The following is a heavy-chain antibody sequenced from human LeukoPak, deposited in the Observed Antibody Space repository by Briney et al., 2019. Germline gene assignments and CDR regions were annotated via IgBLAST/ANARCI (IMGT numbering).Heavy chain of an antibody. D-gene: IGHD5-12*01. CDR3: ARTPNRGYSGTWYFDY. CDR2: IYYSGST. Sequence: SQTLSLTCTVSGGSISSGDYYWSWIRQPPGKGLEWIGYIYYSGSTNYNPSLKSRVTISVDTSKNQFSLKLSSVTAADTAVYYCARTPNRGYSGTWYFDYWGQGTLVTVSS. CDR1: GGSISSGDYY. J-gene: IGHJ4*02. V-gene: IGHV4-30-4*01.